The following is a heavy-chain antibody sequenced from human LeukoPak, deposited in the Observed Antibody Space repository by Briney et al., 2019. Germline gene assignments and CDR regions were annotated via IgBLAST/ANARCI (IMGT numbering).Heavy chain of an antibody. CDR3: ARVSFCPRCHFDY. CDR1: GFSFSSYL. D-gene: IGHD2/OR15-2a*01. Sequence: PGGSLRLSCAASGFSFSSYLMHWVRQAPGKGLVWVARISPDGSSALSADSVRGRCTISRDNADNPLYLQLNSLRAEDTAVYYCARVSFCPRCHFDYWGQGTLVTVSS. V-gene: IGHV3-74*03. J-gene: IGHJ4*02. CDR2: ISPDGSSA.